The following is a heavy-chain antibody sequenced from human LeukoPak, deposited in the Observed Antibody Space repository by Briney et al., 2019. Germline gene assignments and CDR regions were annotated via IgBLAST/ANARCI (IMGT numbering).Heavy chain of an antibody. Sequence: TGGSLRLSCAASGFTVNKNNMNWVRQAPGKGLEWVSLIYSGDSTYYADSVKGRFIISRDNSKNTLYLQMNSLRAEDTAVYYCAREVATGFSCFDYWGQGTLVTVSS. CDR1: GFTVNKNN. CDR2: IYSGDST. J-gene: IGHJ4*02. CDR3: AREVATGFSCFDY. D-gene: IGHD2-21*02. V-gene: IGHV3-53*01.